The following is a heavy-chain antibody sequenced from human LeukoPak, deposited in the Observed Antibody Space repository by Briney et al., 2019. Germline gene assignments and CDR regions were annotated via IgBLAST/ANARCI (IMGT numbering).Heavy chain of an antibody. V-gene: IGHV4-59*01. D-gene: IGHD5-18*01. CDR2: IYYSGST. CDR1: GGSISSYY. CDR3: ARVRYGGYSYGYFDY. J-gene: IGHJ4*02. Sequence: SETLSLTCTVSGGSISSYYWSWIRQPPGKGLEWIGYIYYSGSTHYNPSLKSRVTISVDTSKNQFSLKLSSVTAADTAVYYCARVRYGGYSYGYFDYWGQGTLVTVSS.